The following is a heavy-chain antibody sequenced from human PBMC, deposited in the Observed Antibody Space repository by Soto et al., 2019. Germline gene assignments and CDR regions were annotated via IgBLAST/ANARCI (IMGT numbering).Heavy chain of an antibody. CDR2: INPQSGGT. CDR3: ARSGGATKTRWDH. D-gene: IGHD5-12*01. J-gene: IGHJ4*02. V-gene: IGHV1-2*04. CDR1: GFSLTDYY. Sequence: ASVKVSCKASGFSLTDYYIHWVRQAPGQGLEWMGWINPQSGGTNYAQKFQGWVTMTRDTSISTAYMELSRLRSDDTAVYYCARSGGATKTRWDHWGQGTLVTVSS.